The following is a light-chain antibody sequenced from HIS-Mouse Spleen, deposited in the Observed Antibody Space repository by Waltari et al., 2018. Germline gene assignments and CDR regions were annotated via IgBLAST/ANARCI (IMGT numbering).Light chain of an antibody. Sequence: QSALTQPASVSGSPGQSITISCTGTSSDVCCYNYFSWYPQHPGKAPKLMIYNVSNRPSGVSNRFSGSKSGNTASLTISGLQAEDEADYYCSSYTSSSVVFGGGTKLTVL. CDR2: NVS. J-gene: IGLJ2*01. CDR1: SSDVCCYNY. CDR3: SSYTSSSVV. V-gene: IGLV2-14*03.